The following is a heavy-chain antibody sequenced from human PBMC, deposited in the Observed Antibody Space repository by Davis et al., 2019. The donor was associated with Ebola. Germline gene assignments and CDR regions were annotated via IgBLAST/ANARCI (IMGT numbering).Heavy chain of an antibody. J-gene: IGHJ6*02. CDR2: IYSGGST. D-gene: IGHD3-10*01. V-gene: IGHV3-66*02. CDR1: GFTVSSNY. CDR3: AKDFGGSEVQGVTQYGMDV. Sequence: PGGSLRLSCAASGFTVSSNYMSWVRQAPGKGLEWVSVIYSGGSTYYADSVKGRFTISRDNSKNTLYLQMNSLRAEDTAVYYCAKDFGGSEVQGVTQYGMDVWGQGTTVTVSS.